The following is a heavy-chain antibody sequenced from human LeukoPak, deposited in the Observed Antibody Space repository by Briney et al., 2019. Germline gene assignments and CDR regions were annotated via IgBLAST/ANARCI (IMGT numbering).Heavy chain of an antibody. CDR1: GYTFTGYY. CDR2: INPNSGGT. CDR3: ARDRSCSGGSCYSYYYYYYMDV. Sequence: GASVTVSYKASGYTFTGYYMHWVRQAPGQGGEWMGWINPNSGGTNYAQKFQGRGTITRDTAISTAYMEMRRLRCGDTAVDYCARDRSCSGGSCYSYYYYYYMDVWGKGTTVTVSS. V-gene: IGHV1-2*02. D-gene: IGHD2-15*01. J-gene: IGHJ6*03.